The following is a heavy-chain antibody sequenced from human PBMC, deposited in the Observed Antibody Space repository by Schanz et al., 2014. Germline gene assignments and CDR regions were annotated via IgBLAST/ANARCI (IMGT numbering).Heavy chain of an antibody. D-gene: IGHD6-19*01. J-gene: IGHJ4*02. Sequence: QVQLQESGPGLVKPSETLSLTCTVSGDSVNSNYWNWIRQSPGRGLEWIGHFYNPGSTNYNPSLKSRPTISIATSTNQVSLKRTSVTAADTAVYFCARNKYTSGWYYFDYWGQGVLVTVSS. V-gene: IGHV4-59*08. CDR1: GDSVNSNY. CDR3: ARNKYTSGWYYFDY. CDR2: FYNPGST.